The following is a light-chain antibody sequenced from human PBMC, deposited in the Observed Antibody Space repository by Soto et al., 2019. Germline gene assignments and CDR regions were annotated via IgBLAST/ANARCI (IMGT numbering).Light chain of an antibody. V-gene: IGLV2-14*01. CDR2: EVS. Sequence: QSVLTQPASVSGSPGQSITISCTGTSSDVGGYNYVSWYQQHPGKAPKLMIYEVSNRPSGVSNRFSGSKSGNTASLTISGLQAEDEADYYCCSYGDTNTVYVFGTGTKVTV. CDR1: SSDVGGYNY. CDR3: CSYGDTNTVYV. J-gene: IGLJ1*01.